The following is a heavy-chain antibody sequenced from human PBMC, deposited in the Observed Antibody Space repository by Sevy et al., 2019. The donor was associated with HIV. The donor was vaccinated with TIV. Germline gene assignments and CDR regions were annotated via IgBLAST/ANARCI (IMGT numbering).Heavy chain of an antibody. D-gene: IGHD3-22*01. Sequence: GGSLRLSCEASGFTFSSYEMNWVRQAPGKGLEWVSYISSSGTTIKYADSVKGRITISRDNAKNSLYMQMNSLRAEDTAVYYCARVDANYDKGFDPWGQGTLVTVS. CDR3: ARVDANYDKGFDP. V-gene: IGHV3-48*03. CDR2: ISSSGTTI. J-gene: IGHJ5*02. CDR1: GFTFSSYE.